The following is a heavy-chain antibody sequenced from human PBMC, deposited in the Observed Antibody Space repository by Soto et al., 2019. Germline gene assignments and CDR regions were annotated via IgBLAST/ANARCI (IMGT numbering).Heavy chain of an antibody. V-gene: IGHV1-18*01. Sequence: GASVKVSCKASGYTFTSYGISWVRQAPGQGLEWMGWISAYNGNTNYAQKLQGRVTMTTDTSTSTAYMELRSLRSDDTAVYYCARVLLRFFDWLWDDDAFDIWGQGTMVTVSS. CDR2: ISAYNGNT. J-gene: IGHJ3*02. CDR1: GYTFTSYG. D-gene: IGHD3-9*01. CDR3: ARVLLRFFDWLWDDDAFDI.